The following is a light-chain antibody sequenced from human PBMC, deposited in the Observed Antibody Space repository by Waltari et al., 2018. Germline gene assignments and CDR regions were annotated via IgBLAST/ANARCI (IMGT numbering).Light chain of an antibody. V-gene: IGKV3-15*01. J-gene: IGKJ4*01. Sequence: EVLMTQSPATLSVSPGERVTLSCRACQNIHDNLAWYQQKPGQAPRLLIYGASTRATDIPARFRGSGSGTEFTLTINSLQSEDLGIYYCQQYNKWPPLTFGGGTKVEIK. CDR2: GAS. CDR3: QQYNKWPPLT. CDR1: QNIHDN.